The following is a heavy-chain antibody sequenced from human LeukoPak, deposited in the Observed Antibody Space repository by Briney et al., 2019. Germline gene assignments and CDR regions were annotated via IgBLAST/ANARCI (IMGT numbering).Heavy chain of an antibody. Sequence: PSETLSLTCTVSGGSISSCYWSWIRQSPGKGLEWIGYIYYSGSTNYNPSLKSRVTISVDTSKNQFSLKLSSVTAADTAVYYCARGRREYSTPFDYWGQGTLVTVSS. CDR1: GGSISSCY. CDR3: ARGRREYSTPFDY. V-gene: IGHV4-59*01. CDR2: IYYSGST. J-gene: IGHJ4*02. D-gene: IGHD4-11*01.